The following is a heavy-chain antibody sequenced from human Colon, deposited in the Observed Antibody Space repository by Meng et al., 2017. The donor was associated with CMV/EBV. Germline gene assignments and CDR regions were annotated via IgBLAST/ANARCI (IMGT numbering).Heavy chain of an antibody. J-gene: IGHJ6*02. D-gene: IGHD3-3*01. CDR1: GFTFSSYS. V-gene: IGHV3-21*01. CDR2: ISSSSSYI. Sequence: GESLKISCAASGFTFSSYSMNWVRQAPGKGLEWVSSISSSSSYIYYADSVKGRFTISRDNAKNSLYLQMNSLRAEDTAVYYCARYEVLRLMDVWGQGTTVTVSS. CDR3: ARYEVLRLMDV.